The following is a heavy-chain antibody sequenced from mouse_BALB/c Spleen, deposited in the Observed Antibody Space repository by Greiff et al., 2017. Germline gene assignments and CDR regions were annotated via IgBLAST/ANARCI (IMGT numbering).Heavy chain of an antibody. Sequence: VQLQQSGAELVKPGASVKMSCKASGYTFTSYWMHWVKQRPGQGLEWIGTIDPSDSYTSYNQKFKGKATLTVDTSSSTAYMQLSSLTSEDSAVYYCTVGEGGSYWGQGTSVTVSS. CDR2: IDPSDSYT. V-gene: IGHV1S127*01. D-gene: IGHD3-1*01. CDR3: TVGEGGSY. CDR1: GYTFTSYW. J-gene: IGHJ4*01.